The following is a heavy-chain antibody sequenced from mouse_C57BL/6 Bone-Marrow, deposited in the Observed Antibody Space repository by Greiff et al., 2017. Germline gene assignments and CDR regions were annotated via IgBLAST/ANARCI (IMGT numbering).Heavy chain of an antibody. V-gene: IGHV1-18*01. D-gene: IGHD2-5*01. Sequence: EVQLQQSGPELVKPGASVKIPCKASGYTFTDYNMDWVKQSHGKSLEWIGDINPNNGGTIYNQKFKGKATLTVDKSSSTAYMELRSLTSEDTAVYYCARKVTTGVRWYFDYWGQGTTLTVSS. J-gene: IGHJ2*01. CDR2: INPNNGGT. CDR3: ARKVTTGVRWYFDY. CDR1: GYTFTDYN.